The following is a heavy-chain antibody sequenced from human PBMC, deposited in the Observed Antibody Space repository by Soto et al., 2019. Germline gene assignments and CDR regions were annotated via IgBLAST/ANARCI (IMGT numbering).Heavy chain of an antibody. Sequence: SETLSLTCAVSGVSMNTNTYYWGWMRQPPGKGLEWIGSMSRSGSTHYNPSLKSRLTISLDMSKNHFSLDLRSVTAADTAVLYCVGHFNARGGGHFTHLGQGTPVSVS. CDR1: GVSMNTNTYY. CDR3: VGHFNARGGGHFTH. CDR2: MSRSGST. J-gene: IGHJ1*01. D-gene: IGHD3-10*01. V-gene: IGHV4-39*02.